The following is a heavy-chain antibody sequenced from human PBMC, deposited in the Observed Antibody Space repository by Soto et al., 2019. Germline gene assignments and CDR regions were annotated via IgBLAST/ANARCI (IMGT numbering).Heavy chain of an antibody. Sequence: GESLKISCKGSGYRFTSYWIGWVRQMPGKGLEWMGIIYPGDSETRYSPSFQGQVTISADKSIGTAYLQWSSLKASDTAMYYCARSSGGHLYYFEYWGQGTQVTVS. CDR1: GYRFTSYW. CDR3: ARSSGGHLYYFEY. D-gene: IGHD3-22*01. V-gene: IGHV5-51*01. CDR2: IYPGDSET. J-gene: IGHJ4*02.